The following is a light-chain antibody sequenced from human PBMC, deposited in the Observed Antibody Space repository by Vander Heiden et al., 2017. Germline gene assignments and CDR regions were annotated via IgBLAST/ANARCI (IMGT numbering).Light chain of an antibody. J-gene: IGLJ2*01. CDR1: NSNIGGNY. CDR2: RNC. Sequence: QSVLTQPPSASGTPGQRISISCSGSNSNIGGNYVFWYQQLPGMAPKLLIYRNCQRPSGVPDRFSGSKSGTSASLVISGLRSEDESDYYCAAWDAALGGVVFGGGTTLIVL. CDR3: AAWDAALGGVV. V-gene: IGLV1-47*01.